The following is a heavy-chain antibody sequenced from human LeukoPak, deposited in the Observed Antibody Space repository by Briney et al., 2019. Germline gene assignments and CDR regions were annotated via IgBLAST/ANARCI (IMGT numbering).Heavy chain of an antibody. CDR1: GFTFSSYW. D-gene: IGHD5-18*01. J-gene: IGHJ4*02. CDR2: INSDGSST. Sequence: PGGSLRLSCAASGFTFSSYWMHWVRQAPGKGLVWVSRINSDGSSTSYADSVKGRFTISRDNAKNTLYLQMNSLRAEDTAVYYCARDRDTAMGWGLFDYWGQGTLVTVSS. V-gene: IGHV3-74*01. CDR3: ARDRDTAMGWGLFDY.